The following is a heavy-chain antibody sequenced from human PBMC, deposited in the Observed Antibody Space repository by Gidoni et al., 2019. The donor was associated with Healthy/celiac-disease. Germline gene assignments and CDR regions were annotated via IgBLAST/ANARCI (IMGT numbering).Heavy chain of an antibody. J-gene: IGHJ4*02. V-gene: IGHV2-5*01. CDR1: GFSLRTSGVG. D-gene: IGHD6-13*01. CDR2: IYWNDDK. Sequence: QITLKESGPTLVKPTQTLTLTCPFPGFSLRTSGVGVGWIRQPPGKALEWLALIYWNDDKRYSPSQKSRLTITKDTSKNQVVLTMTNMDPVDTATYYCAHSSGSGSWYVSPYYFDYWGQGTLVTVSS. CDR3: AHSSGSGSWYVSPYYFDY.